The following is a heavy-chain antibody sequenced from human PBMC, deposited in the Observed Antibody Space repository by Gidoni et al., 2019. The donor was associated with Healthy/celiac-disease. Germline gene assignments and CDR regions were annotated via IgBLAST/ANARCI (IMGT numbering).Heavy chain of an antibody. V-gene: IGHV3-30-3*01. CDR1: GFNLSTYD. D-gene: IGHD3-22*01. Sequence: QVQMVESGRVVVKHGRSLRLSCAAYGFNLSTYDLHWVRQAPGKGLEWVVVISDDGSNKYYADSVKGRFNISRDNSKNTLYLQMNSLRAEDTAVYYCARGMYYYDSSGYHNWFDPWGQGTLVIVSS. J-gene: IGHJ5*02. CDR3: ARGMYYYDSSGYHNWFDP. CDR2: ISDDGSNK.